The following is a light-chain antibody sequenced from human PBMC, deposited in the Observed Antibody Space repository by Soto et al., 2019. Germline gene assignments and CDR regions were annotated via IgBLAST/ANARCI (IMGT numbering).Light chain of an antibody. CDR3: SSYTSSSTHVV. CDR1: SSDVGGYNY. V-gene: IGLV2-14*01. CDR2: DVS. Sequence: QSALTQPASVSRSPGQSITISCTGTSSDVGGYNYVSWYQQHPGKAPKLMIYDVSNRPSGVSNRFSGSKSGNTASLTISGLQAEDEADYYWSSYTSSSTHVVFGGGTKLTVL. J-gene: IGLJ2*01.